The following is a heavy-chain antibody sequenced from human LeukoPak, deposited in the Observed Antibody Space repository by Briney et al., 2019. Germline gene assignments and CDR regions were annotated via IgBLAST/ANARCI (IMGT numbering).Heavy chain of an antibody. V-gene: IGHV3-7*01. J-gene: IGHJ4*02. CDR2: IKQDGSEK. CDR1: GFTFSSYW. CDR3: ARARRSSDRVWFDY. D-gene: IGHD6-6*01. Sequence: GGSLRLSCAASGFTFSSYWMSWVRQAPGKGLEWVANIKQDGSEKYYVDSVKGRFTISRDNAKNSLYLQMNSLRAEDTAVYYCARARRSSDRVWFDYWGQGTLVTVSS.